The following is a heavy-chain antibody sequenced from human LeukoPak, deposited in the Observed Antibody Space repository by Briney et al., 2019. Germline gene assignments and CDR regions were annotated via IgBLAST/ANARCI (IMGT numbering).Heavy chain of an antibody. CDR1: GFTFSSYA. D-gene: IGHD2-15*01. J-gene: IGHJ5*02. CDR2: ISYDGSNK. Sequence: GRSLRLSCAASGFTFSSYAMHWVRQAPGKGLGWVAVISYDGSNKYYADSVKGRFTISRDNSKNTLYLQMNSLRAEDTAVYYCARDFLGGVYCSGGSCPWGWFDPWGQGTLVTVSS. V-gene: IGHV3-30-3*01. CDR3: ARDFLGGVYCSGGSCPWGWFDP.